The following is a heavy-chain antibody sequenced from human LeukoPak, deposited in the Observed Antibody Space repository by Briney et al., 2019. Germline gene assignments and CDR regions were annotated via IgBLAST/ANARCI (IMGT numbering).Heavy chain of an antibody. D-gene: IGHD3-10*01. CDR3: ARDRGAFDAFDI. Sequence: PSETLSLTCTVSGGSISSSSYYWGWIRQPPGKGLEWIGSIYYSGSTYYDPSLKSRVTISVDTSKNQFSLKLSSVTAADTAVYYCARDRGAFDAFDIWGQGTMVTVSS. CDR2: IYYSGST. CDR1: GGSISSSSYY. J-gene: IGHJ3*02. V-gene: IGHV4-39*07.